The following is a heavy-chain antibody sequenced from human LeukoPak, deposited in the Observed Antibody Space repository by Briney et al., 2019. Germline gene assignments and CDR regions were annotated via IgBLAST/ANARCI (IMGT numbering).Heavy chain of an antibody. J-gene: IGHJ4*02. Sequence: GGSLRLSCTASGFTFSSYWMHWVRQAPGKGLVWVSRITSDGSSTSHADSVEGRFTISRDNAKNTLYLQMNSLRAEDTAVYYCSRGVGATDSWGQGTLVTVSS. CDR1: GFTFSSYW. V-gene: IGHV3-74*01. CDR3: SRGVGATDS. D-gene: IGHD1-26*01. CDR2: ITSDGSST.